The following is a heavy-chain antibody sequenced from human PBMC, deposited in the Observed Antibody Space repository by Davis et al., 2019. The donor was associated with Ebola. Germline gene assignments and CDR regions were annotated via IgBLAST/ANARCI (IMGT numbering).Heavy chain of an antibody. CDR1: GGSISSGGYY. Sequence: MPSETLSLTCTVSGGSISSGGYYWSWIRQHPGKGLEWIGYIYYSGSTYYNPSLKSRVTISEDTSKNQFSLKLSSVTAADTAVYYCARGVVWENDYYDSSLFGLGYWGQGTLVTVSS. CDR3: ARGVVWENDYYDSSLFGLGY. V-gene: IGHV4-31*03. CDR2: IYYSGST. J-gene: IGHJ4*02. D-gene: IGHD3-22*01.